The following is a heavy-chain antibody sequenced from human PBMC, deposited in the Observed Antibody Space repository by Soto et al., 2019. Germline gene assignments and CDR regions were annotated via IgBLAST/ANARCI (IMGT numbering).Heavy chain of an antibody. CDR1: GGSFSGYY. Sequence: QVQLQQWGAGLLKPSETLSLTCAVYGGSFSGYYWSWIRQPPGKGLEWIGEINHSGSTNYNPSLKSRVTISVDTSKNPFPLKLSSVTAADTAVYYCAREKPYSSSWYHDYWGQGTLVTVSS. CDR3: AREKPYSSSWYHDY. V-gene: IGHV4-34*01. J-gene: IGHJ4*02. D-gene: IGHD6-13*01. CDR2: INHSGST.